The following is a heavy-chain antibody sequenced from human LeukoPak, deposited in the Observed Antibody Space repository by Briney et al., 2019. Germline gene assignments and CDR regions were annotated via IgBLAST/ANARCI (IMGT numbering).Heavy chain of an antibody. D-gene: IGHD3-10*01. CDR1: GFTFDRSG. J-gene: IGHJ5*02. Sequence: PGGSLRLSCSASGFTFDRSGMLWVRQAPGKGLEWVSSISSTSSHIYYADSVMGRFTISRDNDKTSMFLEMNSLRADDTAVYFCARWVRKILKYIDLWGQGTLVTVSS. CDR2: ISSTSSHI. CDR3: ARWVRKILKYIDL. V-gene: IGHV3-21*01.